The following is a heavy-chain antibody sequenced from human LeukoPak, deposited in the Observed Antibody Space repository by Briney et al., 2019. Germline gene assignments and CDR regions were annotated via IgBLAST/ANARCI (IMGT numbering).Heavy chain of an antibody. CDR1: GFTFSNYG. CDR2: ISYDGSNK. D-gene: IGHD5-18*01. CDR3: AKDHLAGYSYGGYYFDY. Sequence: GRSLRLSCAASGFTFSNYGMHWVRQAPGKGLEWVAVISYDGSNKNYVDSVKGRFTISKDNSKNTLYLQMSSLRGEDTAVYYCAKDHLAGYSYGGYYFDYWGQGTLVTVSS. J-gene: IGHJ4*02. V-gene: IGHV3-30*18.